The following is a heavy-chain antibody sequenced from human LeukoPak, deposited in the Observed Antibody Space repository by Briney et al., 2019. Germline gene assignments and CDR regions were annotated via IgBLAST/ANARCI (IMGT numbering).Heavy chain of an antibody. Sequence: VASVKVSCKASGGTFSSYAISWVRQAPGQGLEWMGWISAYNGNTNYAQKLQGRVTMTTDTSTSTAYMELRSLRSDDTAVYYCAGGGSVLLWFGAGDYWGQGTLVTVSS. CDR3: AGGGSVLLWFGAGDY. CDR1: GGTFSSYA. CDR2: ISAYNGNT. V-gene: IGHV1-18*01. J-gene: IGHJ4*02. D-gene: IGHD3-10*01.